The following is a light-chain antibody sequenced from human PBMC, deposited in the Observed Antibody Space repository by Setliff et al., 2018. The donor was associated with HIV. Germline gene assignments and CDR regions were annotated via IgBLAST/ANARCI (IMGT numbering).Light chain of an antibody. V-gene: IGKV3-15*01. CDR3: QQHNRWPPWT. CDR1: ETIDIN. CDR2: AAS. J-gene: IGKJ1*01. Sequence: DIVMTQYPATLSVSLGESATLSCRVTETIDINLAWYQHEPGQAPRLLIYAASTRAAGVPARFSGDGSGTDFTLTISNMQPEDFAVYFCQQHNRWPPWTVGQGTKVDIK.